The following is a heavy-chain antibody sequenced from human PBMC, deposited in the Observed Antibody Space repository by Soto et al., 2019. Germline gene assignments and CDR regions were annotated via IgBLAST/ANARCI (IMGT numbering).Heavy chain of an antibody. V-gene: IGHV1-69*13. CDR1: GWTFSSYA. CDR2: IIPIFGTA. Sequence: ASVKVSCKACGWTFSSYAISWVGQAPGQGLEWMGGIIPIFGTANYAQKFQGRVTITADESTSTAYMELSSLRSEDTAVYYCARKLHTVTFSSGLLSYYDGMDLG. D-gene: IGHD6-19*01. J-gene: IGHJ6*03. CDR3: ARKLHTVTFSSGLLSYYDGMDL.